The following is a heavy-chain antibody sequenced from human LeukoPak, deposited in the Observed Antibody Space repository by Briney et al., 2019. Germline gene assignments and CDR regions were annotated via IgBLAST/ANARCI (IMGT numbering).Heavy chain of an antibody. CDR1: GFTFSSYW. J-gene: IGHJ4*02. CDR3: AREPWPGDY. D-gene: IGHD5-24*01. Sequence: GGSLRLSCAASGFTFSSYWMGWVRQAPGKGLEWVANIKQDGSEKNYVDSVKGRFTISRDNAKSSLYLQMNSLRAEDTAVYYCAREPWPGDYWGQGTLVTVSS. CDR2: IKQDGSEK. V-gene: IGHV3-7*01.